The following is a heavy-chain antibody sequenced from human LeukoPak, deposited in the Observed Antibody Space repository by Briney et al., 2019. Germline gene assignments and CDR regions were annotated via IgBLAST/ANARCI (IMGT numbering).Heavy chain of an antibody. CDR1: GFYFISSN. CDR2: IGNKGNTYAT. CDR3: TGRPDSGGLGFDP. J-gene: IGHJ5*02. Sequence: GGALRLSCGASGFYFISSNLHWFRQPSGQELEWVGRIGNKGNTYATAFAASVKGMFTISRNDSKNPAYLQMNDLKTEDTAVYYCTGRPDSGGLGFDPWGQGTLVTVSS. D-gene: IGHD1-26*01. V-gene: IGHV3-73*01.